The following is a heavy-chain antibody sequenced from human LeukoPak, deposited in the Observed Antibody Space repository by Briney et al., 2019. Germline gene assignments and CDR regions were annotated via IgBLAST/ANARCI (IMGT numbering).Heavy chain of an antibody. CDR2: ISGSGGST. Sequence: QPGGSLRLSCAASGFTFSSYGMSWVRQAPGKGLEWVSAISGSGGSTYYADSVKGRFTISRDNSKNTLYLQMNSLRAEDTAVYYCAKDHRSVYYYVSSGLNWGQGTLVTVSS. V-gene: IGHV3-23*01. J-gene: IGHJ4*02. D-gene: IGHD3-22*01. CDR1: GFTFSSYG. CDR3: AKDHRSVYYYVSSGLN.